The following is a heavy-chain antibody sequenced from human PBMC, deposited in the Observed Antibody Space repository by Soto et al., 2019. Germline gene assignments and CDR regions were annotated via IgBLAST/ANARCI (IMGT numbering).Heavy chain of an antibody. D-gene: IGHD6-13*01. CDR2: ISSSSSTI. CDR3: ARDLVLWRQQLAMGFDY. Sequence: EVQLVESGGGLVQPGGSLRLSCAASGFTFSSYSMNWVRQAPGKGLEWVSYISSSSSTIYYADSVKGRFTISRDNAKNSLYLQMNSLRDEDTAVYYCARDLVLWRQQLAMGFDYWGQGTLVTVSS. J-gene: IGHJ4*02. CDR1: GFTFSSYS. V-gene: IGHV3-48*02.